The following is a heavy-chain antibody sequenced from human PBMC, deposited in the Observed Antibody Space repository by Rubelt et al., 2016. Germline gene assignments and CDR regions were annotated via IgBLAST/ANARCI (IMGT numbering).Heavy chain of an antibody. D-gene: IGHD6-13*01. J-gene: IGHJ5*02. V-gene: IGHV3-11*01. CDR2: ISSSSSTI. Sequence: KGLEWVSYISSSSSTIYYADSVKGRFTISRDNAKNSLYLQMNSLRAEDTAVYYCARNLYSSSWTGWFDPWGQGTLVTVSS. CDR3: ARNLYSSSWTGWFDP.